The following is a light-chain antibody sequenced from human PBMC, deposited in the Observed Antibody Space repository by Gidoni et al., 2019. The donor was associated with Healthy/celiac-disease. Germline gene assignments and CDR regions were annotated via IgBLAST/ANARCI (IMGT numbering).Light chain of an antibody. CDR2: EVS. Sequence: QSALTQPPSASGSPGQSVTISCTGTSRDVGGYNYVSWYQQHPGKAPKLMIYEVSERPSGVPDRFSGSKSGNTASLTVSGLQAEDEADYYCSSYAGSNSVFGGGTKLTVL. CDR1: SRDVGGYNY. V-gene: IGLV2-8*01. CDR3: SSYAGSNSV. J-gene: IGLJ3*02.